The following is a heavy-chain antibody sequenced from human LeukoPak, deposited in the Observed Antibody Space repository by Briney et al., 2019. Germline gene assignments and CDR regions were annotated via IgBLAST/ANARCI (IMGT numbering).Heavy chain of an antibody. V-gene: IGHV3-21*01. CDR1: GFTFSSYS. J-gene: IGHJ3*02. CDR3: ARVGYYDSSGYHHAFDI. Sequence: PGGSLRLSCAASGFTFSSYSMNWVRQAPGKGLEWVSSISSSSSYISYADTVKGRFTISRDNAKNSLYLQMNSLRAEDTAVYYCARVGYYDSSGYHHAFDIWGQGTMVTVSS. CDR2: ISSSSSYI. D-gene: IGHD3-22*01.